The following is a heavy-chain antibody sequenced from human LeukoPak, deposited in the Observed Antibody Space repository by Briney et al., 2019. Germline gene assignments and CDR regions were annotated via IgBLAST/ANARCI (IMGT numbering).Heavy chain of an antibody. D-gene: IGHD2-2*02. J-gene: IGHJ6*02. Sequence: PGRSLRLSCAASGFTFSSYGMHWVRQAPGKGLEWVAVISYDGSNKYYADSVKGRFTISRDNSKNTLYLQMNSLRAEDTAVYYCAKDKAIGDDYYYYCGMDVWGQGTTVTVSS. CDR3: AKDKAIGDDYYYYCGMDV. V-gene: IGHV3-30*18. CDR1: GFTFSSYG. CDR2: ISYDGSNK.